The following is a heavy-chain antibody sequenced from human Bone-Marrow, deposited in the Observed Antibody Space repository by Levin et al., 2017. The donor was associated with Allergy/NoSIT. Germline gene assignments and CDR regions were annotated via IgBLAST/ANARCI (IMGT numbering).Heavy chain of an antibody. D-gene: IGHD1-26*01. CDR2: IYYSGST. V-gene: IGHV4-59*01. CDR1: GGSISSYY. CDR3: ARARRGSVYYFDY. Sequence: GSLRLSCTVSGGSISSYYWSWIRQPPGKGLEWIGYIYYSGSTNYNPPLKSRVTISVDTSKNQFSLKLSSVTAADTAVYYCARARRGSVYYFDYWGQGTLVTVSS. J-gene: IGHJ4*02.